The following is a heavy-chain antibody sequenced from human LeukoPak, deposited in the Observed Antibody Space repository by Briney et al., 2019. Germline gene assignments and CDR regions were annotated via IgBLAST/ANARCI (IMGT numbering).Heavy chain of an antibody. D-gene: IGHD2-2*02. Sequence: PGGSLRLSCAASGFTFSSYSMNWVRQAPGKGLEWVSSISSSSSYIYYADSVKGRFTISRDNAKNSLYLQMNSLRAEDTAVYYCARAGYCSSTSCYTLDYWGQGTLVTVSS. CDR3: ARAGYCSSTSCYTLDY. CDR2: ISSSSSYI. V-gene: IGHV3-21*01. CDR1: GFTFSSYS. J-gene: IGHJ4*02.